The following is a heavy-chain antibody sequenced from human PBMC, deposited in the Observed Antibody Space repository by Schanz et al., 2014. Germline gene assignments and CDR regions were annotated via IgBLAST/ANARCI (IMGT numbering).Heavy chain of an antibody. D-gene: IGHD6-19*01. J-gene: IGHJ4*02. CDR2: ISSSGSYI. Sequence: EVQLVESGGGLVQPGGSLRLSCAASGFTISSYSMNWVRQAPGKGLEWVSSISSSGSYIYYVDSVKGRFSISRDNAKNSLFLQMNRLRAEDTALYYCAIIGVMVAVAGTRADYWGQGTLVTVSS. CDR1: GFTISSYS. V-gene: IGHV3-21*01. CDR3: AIIGVMVAVAGTRADY.